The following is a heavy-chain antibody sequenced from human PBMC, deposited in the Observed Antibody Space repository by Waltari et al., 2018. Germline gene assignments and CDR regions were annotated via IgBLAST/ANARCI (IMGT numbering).Heavy chain of an antibody. J-gene: IGHJ3*01. CDR2: MSYLGAA. CDR3: ATYIGASVGTAAFDV. V-gene: IGHV4-39*01. Sequence: GWIRQPPGQGLEWIGTMSYLGAAYSSPSLKSRVTISRDTSTNQLSLKLGSVTAADTAMYYCATYIGASVGTAAFDVWGQGTMVTVSS. D-gene: IGHD5-12*01.